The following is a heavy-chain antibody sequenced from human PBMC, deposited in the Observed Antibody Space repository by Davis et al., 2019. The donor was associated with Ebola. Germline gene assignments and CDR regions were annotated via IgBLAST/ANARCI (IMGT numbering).Heavy chain of an antibody. J-gene: IGHJ6*03. V-gene: IGHV1-58*01. CDR2: VVVGSGNT. D-gene: IGHD2-2*01. Sequence: SVKVSCKASGFTFTSSSVQWVRQARGQRLEWIGWVVVGSGNTNYTHQFQDSVTISRDMSTSTAYMELSSLRSGDQAVYFCAAASLYYYYYIDVWGKGTTVTVTS. CDR3: AAASLYYYYYIDV. CDR1: GFTFTSSS.